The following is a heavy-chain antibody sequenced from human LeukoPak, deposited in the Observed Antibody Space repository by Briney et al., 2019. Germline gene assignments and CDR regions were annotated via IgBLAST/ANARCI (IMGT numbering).Heavy chain of an antibody. CDR2: ISWNSGSI. CDR3: AREEYSGSCFDY. J-gene: IGHJ4*02. CDR1: GFTFDDYA. V-gene: IGHV3-9*01. Sequence: GGSLRLSCAASGFTFDDYAMHWVRQAPGKGLEWVSGISWNSGSIGYADSVKGRFTISRDNAKNSLYLQMNSLRDEDTAVYYCAREEYSGSCFDYWGQGTLVTVSS. D-gene: IGHD1-26*01.